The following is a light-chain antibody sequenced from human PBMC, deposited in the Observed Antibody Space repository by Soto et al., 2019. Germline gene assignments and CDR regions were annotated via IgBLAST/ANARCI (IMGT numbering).Light chain of an antibody. CDR3: SSYADSNNYV. CDR2: EVT. CDR1: SSDVGGYNY. J-gene: IGLJ1*01. Sequence: QSALTQPPSASGSPGQSVTISCTGTSSDVGGYNYVSWYQQHPGKAPKAMIYEVTKRPSGVPDRFSGSKSGNTASLTVSGLQEEDEADYYCSSYADSNNYVFGSGTKLTAL. V-gene: IGLV2-8*01.